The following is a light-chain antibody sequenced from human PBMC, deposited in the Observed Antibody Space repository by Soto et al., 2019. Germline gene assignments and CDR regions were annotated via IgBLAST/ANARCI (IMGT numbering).Light chain of an antibody. CDR2: GNS. Sequence: QAVVTQPPSVSGAPGQRVTISRTGSSSNIGAGYDVHWYQQLPGTAPKLLIYGNSNRPSGVPDRFSGSKSGTSASLGITGLQAEDVADYYCQSYDSSLSVVVFGGGTQLTVL. V-gene: IGLV1-40*01. CDR3: QSYDSSLSVVV. CDR1: SSNIGAGYD. J-gene: IGLJ2*01.